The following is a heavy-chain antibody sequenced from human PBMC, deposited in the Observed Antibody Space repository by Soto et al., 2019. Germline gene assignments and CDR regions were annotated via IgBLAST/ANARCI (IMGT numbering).Heavy chain of an antibody. CDR2: ISAYNGNT. J-gene: IGHJ5*02. Sequence: QVQLVQSGAAVKKPGASVKVSCKASGYTFTSYGISWVRQAPGQGLEWMGWISAYNGNTNYAQKLQGRVTMTTDTSTSTAYMGLRSVRSDDTAGYYCARTASQGWLREGWFDPWGQGTLVTVSS. CDR3: ARTASQGWLREGWFDP. D-gene: IGHD5-12*01. V-gene: IGHV1-18*04. CDR1: GYTFTSYG.